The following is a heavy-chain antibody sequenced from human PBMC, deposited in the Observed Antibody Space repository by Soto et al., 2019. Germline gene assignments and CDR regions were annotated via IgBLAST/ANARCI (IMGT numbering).Heavy chain of an antibody. J-gene: IGHJ6*02. CDR3: ARGPLLGAYYYYYYGMDV. V-gene: IGHV4-34*01. CDR2: INHSGST. Sequence: SETLSLTCAVYGGSFSGYYWSWIRQPPGKGLEWIGEINHSGSTNYNPSLKSRVTISVDTSKNQFSLKLSSVTAADTAVYYCARGPLLGAYYYYYYGMDVWGQGTTVTVSS. D-gene: IGHD2-15*01. CDR1: GGSFSGYY.